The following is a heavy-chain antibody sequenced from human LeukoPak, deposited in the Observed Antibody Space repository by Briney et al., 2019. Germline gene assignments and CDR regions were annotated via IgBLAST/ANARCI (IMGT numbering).Heavy chain of an antibody. V-gene: IGHV3-23*01. J-gene: IGHJ4*02. CDR2: ISGSGGST. Sequence: PGRSLRLSCAASGFTFSSYGMHWVRQAPGKGLEWVSAISGSGGSTYYADSVKGRFTISRDNSKNTLYLQMNSLRAEDTAVYYCAKEKGRYCSSTSCYPYFDYWGQGTLVTVSS. CDR1: GFTFSSYG. CDR3: AKEKGRYCSSTSCYPYFDY. D-gene: IGHD2-2*01.